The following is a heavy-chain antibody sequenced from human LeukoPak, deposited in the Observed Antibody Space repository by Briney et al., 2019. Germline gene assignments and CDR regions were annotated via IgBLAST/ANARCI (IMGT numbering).Heavy chain of an antibody. CDR2: FDPEDGET. D-gene: IGHD2-2*01. J-gene: IGHJ6*03. CDR1: GYTLTKLS. CDR3: ATANPFGYCSSTSCPKSYYYYYYMDV. V-gene: IGHV1-24*01. Sequence: ASVKVSCKVSGYTLTKLSMHWVRQAPGKGLEWMGGFDPEDGETIYAQKFQGRVTMTEDTSTDTAYMELSSLRSEDTAVYYCATANPFGYCSSTSCPKSYYYYYYMDVWGKGTTVTISS.